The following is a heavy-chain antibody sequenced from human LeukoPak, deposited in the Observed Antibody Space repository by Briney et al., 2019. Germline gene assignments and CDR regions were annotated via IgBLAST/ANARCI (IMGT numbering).Heavy chain of an antibody. J-gene: IGHJ4*02. D-gene: IGHD4-17*01. CDR3: ARDRGYGDYFDY. Sequence: SETLSLTCTVSGYSISSGYYWGWIRQPPGKGLEWIGSIYHSGSTNYNPSLKSRVTISVDTSKNQFSLKLSSVTAADTAVYYCARDRGYGDYFDYWGQGTLVTVSS. CDR2: IYHSGST. CDR1: GYSISSGYY. V-gene: IGHV4-38-2*02.